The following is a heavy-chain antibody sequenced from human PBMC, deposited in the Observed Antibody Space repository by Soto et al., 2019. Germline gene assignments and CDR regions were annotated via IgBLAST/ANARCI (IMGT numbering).Heavy chain of an antibody. Sequence: ASVKVSCKASGYTFTSYGISWVRQAPGQGLERIGWISAYNGNTNYAQKLQGRVTMTTDTSTSTAYMELRSLRSDDTAVYYCARDMNRYYDILTGTFDYWGQGTLVTVSS. CDR3: ARDMNRYYDILTGTFDY. CDR2: ISAYNGNT. D-gene: IGHD3-9*01. CDR1: GYTFTSYG. J-gene: IGHJ4*02. V-gene: IGHV1-18*01.